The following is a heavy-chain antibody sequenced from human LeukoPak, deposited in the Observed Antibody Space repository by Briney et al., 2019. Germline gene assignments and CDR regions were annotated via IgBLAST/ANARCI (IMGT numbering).Heavy chain of an antibody. V-gene: IGHV3-7*01. Sequence: GGSLRLSCAASGFTFSTYWMSWVRQAPGKGLEWVAKIKQDESERYYVDSVKGRFTISRDNARNSVYLQMSSLRAEDTAVYYCARPDFWSGKIYYFDYRGQGTLVTVSS. CDR2: IKQDESER. CDR1: GFTFSTYW. CDR3: ARPDFWSGKIYYFDY. J-gene: IGHJ4*02. D-gene: IGHD3-3*01.